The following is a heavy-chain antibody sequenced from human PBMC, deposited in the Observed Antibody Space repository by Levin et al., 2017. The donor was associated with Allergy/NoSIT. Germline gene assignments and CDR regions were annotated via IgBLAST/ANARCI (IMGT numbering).Heavy chain of an antibody. V-gene: IGHV3-48*01. CDR3: AREWVLSGSALFDP. CDR2: ISSSSSTI. D-gene: IGHD3-10*01. CDR1: GFTFSSYS. J-gene: IGHJ5*02. Sequence: GGSLRLSCAASGFTFSSYSMNWVRQAPGKGLEWVSYISSSSSTIYYADSVKGRFTISRDNAKNSLYLQMNSLRAEDTAVYYCAREWVLSGSALFDPWGQGTLVTVSS.